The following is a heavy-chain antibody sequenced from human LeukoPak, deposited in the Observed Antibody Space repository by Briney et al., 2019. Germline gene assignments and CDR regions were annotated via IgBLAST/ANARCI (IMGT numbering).Heavy chain of an antibody. Sequence: GGSLRLSCAASGFTFSSYWMSWVRQAPGKGLEWVSYISSSGSTIYYADSVKGRFTISRDNAKNSLYLQMNSLRAEDTAVYYCAVSVRFERVWHYFNNWGQGTQVTVSS. CDR3: AVSVRFERVWHYFNN. V-gene: IGHV3-48*04. CDR2: ISSSGSTI. D-gene: IGHD3-9*01. J-gene: IGHJ4*02. CDR1: GFTFSSYW.